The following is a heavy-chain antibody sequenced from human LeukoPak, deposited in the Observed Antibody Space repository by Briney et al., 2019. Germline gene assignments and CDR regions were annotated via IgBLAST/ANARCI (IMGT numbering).Heavy chain of an antibody. CDR2: INTNTKNP. CDR1: GYTFTTYA. Sequence: GASVRVSCKAFGYTFTTYAMNWVRQAPRQGLEWMEWINTNTKNPTYAQDFTGQTVFSLDTSVSTAYLQISNLKAEDTAVYYCARGGFESRWAFDIWGQGTMVTVSS. V-gene: IGHV7-4-1*02. J-gene: IGHJ3*02. D-gene: IGHD3-22*01. CDR3: ARGGFESRWAFDI.